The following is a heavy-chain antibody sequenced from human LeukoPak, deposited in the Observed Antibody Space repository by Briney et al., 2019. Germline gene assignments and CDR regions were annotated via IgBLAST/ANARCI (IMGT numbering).Heavy chain of an antibody. D-gene: IGHD6-19*01. J-gene: IGHJ5*02. CDR2: MYAGGTT. CDR3: ARGSGSGWPLDR. Sequence: GGSVRLSCAASGVIVSRNFMSWVRQAPGEGLQWVAIMYAGGTTDYSDSVRGRFHISRDSSNNTLSLQINSPRAEDTAVYYCARGSGSGWPLDRWGQGALVTVSS. CDR1: GVIVSRNF. V-gene: IGHV3-53*01.